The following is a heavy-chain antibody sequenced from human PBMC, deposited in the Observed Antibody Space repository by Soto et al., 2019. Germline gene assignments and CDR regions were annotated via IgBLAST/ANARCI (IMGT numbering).Heavy chain of an antibody. CDR2: IYYSGST. CDR1: GGSISSGGYY. J-gene: IGHJ4*02. D-gene: IGHD2-15*01. Sequence: SETLSLTCTVSGGSISSGGYYWSWIRQHPGKGLEWIGYIYYSGSTYYNPSLKSRVTISVDTSKNQFSLKLSSVTAADTAVYYCARGRGSHCSGGSCYSDTSFDYWGQGTLVTVSS. CDR3: ARGRGSHCSGGSCYSDTSFDY. V-gene: IGHV4-31*03.